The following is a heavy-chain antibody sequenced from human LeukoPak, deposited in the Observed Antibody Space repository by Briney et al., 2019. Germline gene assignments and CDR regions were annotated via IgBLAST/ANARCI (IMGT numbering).Heavy chain of an antibody. D-gene: IGHD6-19*01. CDR2: INPSGGST. V-gene: IGHV1-46*01. CDR1: GYTFTSYY. J-gene: IGHJ6*02. CDR3: ARSSKAESTRYSSGWYSGPPYYYGMDV. Sequence: GASVKVSCKASGYTFTSYYMHWVRQAPGQGLEWMGIINPSGGSTSYAQKFQGRVTMTRDTSTSTVYMELSSLRSEDTAVYYCARSSKAESTRYSSGWYSGPPYYYGMDVWGQGTTVTVSS.